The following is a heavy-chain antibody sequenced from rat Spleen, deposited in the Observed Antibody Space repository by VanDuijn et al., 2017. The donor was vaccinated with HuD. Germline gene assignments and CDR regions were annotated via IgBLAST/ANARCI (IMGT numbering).Heavy chain of an antibody. CDR3: ITDYGGYGDLFDY. J-gene: IGHJ2*01. V-gene: IGHV5-20*01. CDR2: ISYDGSST. Sequence: EVQLVESGGGLVQPGRSMKLSCAASGFTFSNYDMAWVRQAPTKGLEWVASISYDGSSTYYRDSVKGRFTISRDNAKSTLSLQMDSLRSEDTATYYCITDYGGYGDLFDYWGHGVMVTVSS. CDR1: GFTFSNYD. D-gene: IGHD1-11*01.